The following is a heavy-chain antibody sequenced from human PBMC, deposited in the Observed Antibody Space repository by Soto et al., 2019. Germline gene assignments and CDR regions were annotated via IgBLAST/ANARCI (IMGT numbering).Heavy chain of an antibody. Sequence: GGSLRLSCVASGFIFSDYYMAWIRRAPGKGLEWVSYISDGGSYTNHGNSVRGRVSVSRDDARNSLYLQINNLRVEDTGVYYCARAPGAVNSYAGVDVWGQGTTVTVSS. D-gene: IGHD6-19*01. CDR3: ARAPGAVNSYAGVDV. J-gene: IGHJ6*02. V-gene: IGHV3-11*05. CDR2: ISDGGSYT. CDR1: GFIFSDYY.